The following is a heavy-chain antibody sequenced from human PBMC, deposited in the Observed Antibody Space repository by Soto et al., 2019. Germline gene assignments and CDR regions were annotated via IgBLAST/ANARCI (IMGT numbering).Heavy chain of an antibody. J-gene: IGHJ4*02. Sequence: GGSLRLSCAASGFTFSDYYMSWIRQAPGKGLEWVSYISSSSSYTNYADSVKGRFTISRDNAKNSLYLQMNSLRAEDTAVYYCARDGYYYGSGSPFDYWGQGTLVTVSS. D-gene: IGHD3-10*01. CDR3: ARDGYYYGSGSPFDY. V-gene: IGHV3-11*06. CDR1: GFTFSDYY. CDR2: ISSSSSYT.